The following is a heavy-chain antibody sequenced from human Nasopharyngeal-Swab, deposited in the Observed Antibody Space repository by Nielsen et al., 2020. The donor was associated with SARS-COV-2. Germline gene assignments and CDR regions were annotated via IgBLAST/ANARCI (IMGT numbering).Heavy chain of an antibody. D-gene: IGHD6-6*01. CDR1: GGTFSSYA. CDR3: ARSGYSNSDIDY. Sequence: SVTVSCKASGGTFSSYAISWVRQAPGQGLEWMGGIIHIFGTADYAQKFQDRVTITADESTSTAYMELSSLRSEDTAVYYCARSGYSNSDIDYWGQGTLVTVSS. CDR2: IIHIFGTA. V-gene: IGHV1-69*13. J-gene: IGHJ4*02.